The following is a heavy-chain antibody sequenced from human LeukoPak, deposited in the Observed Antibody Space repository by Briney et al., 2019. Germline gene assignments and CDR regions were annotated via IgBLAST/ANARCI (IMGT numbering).Heavy chain of an antibody. V-gene: IGHV4-61*02. J-gene: IGHJ5*02. CDR3: AREAVAGTDWFDP. Sequence: SETLSLTCTVSGGSISSGSYYWSWIRQPAGKGLEWIGRIYTSGSTNYNPSLKSRVTISVDTSKNQFSLKLSSVTAADTAVYYCAREAVAGTDWFDPWGQGTLVTVSS. CDR1: GGSISSGSYY. D-gene: IGHD6-19*01. CDR2: IYTSGST.